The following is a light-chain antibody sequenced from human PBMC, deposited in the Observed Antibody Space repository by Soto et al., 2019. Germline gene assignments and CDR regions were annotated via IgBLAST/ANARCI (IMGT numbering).Light chain of an antibody. CDR3: QQRSNWLMYT. CDR2: DAS. Sequence: EIVLTQSPATLSLSPGERATLSCRASQSVSSYLAWYQQKPGKAPRLLIYDASNRATGIPARFSGSGSGTDFTLTLSSLEPEDFAVYYCQQRSNWLMYTFGQGSKLEIK. CDR1: QSVSSY. V-gene: IGKV3-11*01. J-gene: IGKJ2*01.